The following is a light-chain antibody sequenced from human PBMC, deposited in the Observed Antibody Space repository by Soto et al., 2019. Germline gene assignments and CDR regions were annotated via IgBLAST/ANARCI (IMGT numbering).Light chain of an antibody. CDR2: AAS. CDR3: QQSYSTPWT. V-gene: IGKV1-39*01. Sequence: DIQMTQSPSSLSASVGDRVTITCRASQSISSYLNWYQQKPGKAPELLIYAASSLQSGVPSRFSGSGSGTDFTLTISSLQPEEFATYYCQQSYSTPWTCGQGTKVEIK. CDR1: QSISSY. J-gene: IGKJ1*01.